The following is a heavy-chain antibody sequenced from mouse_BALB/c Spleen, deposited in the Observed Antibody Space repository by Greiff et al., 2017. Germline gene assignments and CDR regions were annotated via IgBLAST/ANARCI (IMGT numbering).Heavy chain of an antibody. CDR3: ARELRWYFDV. CDR1: GFSLTSYG. CDR2: IWAGGST. J-gene: IGHJ1*01. D-gene: IGHD2-12*01. V-gene: IGHV2-9*02. Sequence: VKLMESGPGLVAPSQSLSITCTVSGFSLTSYGVHWVRQPPGKGLEWLGVIWAGGSTNYNSALMSRLSISKDNSKSQVFLKMNSLQTDDTAMYYCARELRWYFDVWGAGTTVTVSS.